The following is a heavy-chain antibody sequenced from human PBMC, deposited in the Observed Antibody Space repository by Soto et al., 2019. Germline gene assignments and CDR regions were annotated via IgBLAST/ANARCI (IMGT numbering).Heavy chain of an antibody. D-gene: IGHD5-12*01. CDR2: ISYDGSNK. V-gene: IGHV3-30-3*01. Sequence: GGSLRLSCAASGFTFSSYAMHWVRQAPGKGLEWVAVISYDGSNKYYADSVKGRFTISRDNSKNTLYLQMNSLRAEDTAVYYCARDHRQMATIKGIYRQLRGYFDYWGQGTLVTVSS. CDR1: GFTFSSYA. CDR3: ARDHRQMATIKGIYRQLRGYFDY. J-gene: IGHJ4*02.